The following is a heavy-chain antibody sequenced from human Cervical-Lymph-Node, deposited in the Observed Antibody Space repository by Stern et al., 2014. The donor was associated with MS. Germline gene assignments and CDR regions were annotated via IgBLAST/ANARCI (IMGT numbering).Heavy chain of an antibody. V-gene: IGHV2-5*02. D-gene: IGHD2-15*01. Sequence: QVTLKESGPTLVKPTQTVTLTCTLSGFSVATAGVGVGWIRQPPGKALEWLGLIYLDADKLYSPSLKNRLTIIKDTSKNQVVLTMTNVDPVDTATYYCAHSRVKYCRGGTCYSSLFDYWGQGTLVTVSS. CDR1: GFSVATAGVG. J-gene: IGHJ4*02. CDR2: IYLDADK. CDR3: AHSRVKYCRGGTCYSSLFDY.